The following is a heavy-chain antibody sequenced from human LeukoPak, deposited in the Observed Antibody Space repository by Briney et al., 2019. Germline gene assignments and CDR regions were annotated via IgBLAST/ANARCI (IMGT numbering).Heavy chain of an antibody. CDR2: IYYSGST. Sequence: SETLSLTCTVSGDSISGSYWTWIRQPPGKGLEWIGYIYYSGSTNYNPSLKSRLTISVDTSKNQFSLKPSSVTAADTAVFYCARLTGNYFPDYWGQGTLVTVSS. CDR1: GDSISGSY. V-gene: IGHV4-59*01. D-gene: IGHD4-11*01. J-gene: IGHJ4*02. CDR3: ARLTGNYFPDY.